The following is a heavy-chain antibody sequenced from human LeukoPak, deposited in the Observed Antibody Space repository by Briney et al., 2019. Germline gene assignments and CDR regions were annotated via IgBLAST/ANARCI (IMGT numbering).Heavy chain of an antibody. CDR2: MNPNSSNT. J-gene: IGHJ1*01. Sequence: GASVKVSCKASGYTFTSYDINWVQQATGQGLEWMGWMNPNSSNTGYAQKFQGRVTMTRNTSISTAYMELSSLRSEDTVVYYCARVRHYDFWSGYFVAEYFQHWGQGTLVTVSS. D-gene: IGHD3-3*01. CDR1: GYTFTSYD. V-gene: IGHV1-8*01. CDR3: ARVRHYDFWSGYFVAEYFQH.